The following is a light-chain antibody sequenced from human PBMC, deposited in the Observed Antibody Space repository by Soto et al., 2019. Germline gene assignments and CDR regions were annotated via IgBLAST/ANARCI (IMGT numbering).Light chain of an antibody. Sequence: QSVLTQPPSAPGTPGQRVTISCSGSSSNIGSNTVNWYQHLPGTAPKLLIYSNLRRPSGVPDRFTASKSATSASLVISGLQSEDEGDYYCAAWDDSLNGMVFGGGTKLTVL. J-gene: IGLJ2*01. CDR2: SNL. V-gene: IGLV1-44*01. CDR3: AAWDDSLNGMV. CDR1: SSNIGSNT.